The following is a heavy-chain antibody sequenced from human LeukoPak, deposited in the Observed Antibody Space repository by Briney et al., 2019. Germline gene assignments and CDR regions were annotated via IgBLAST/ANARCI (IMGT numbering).Heavy chain of an antibody. V-gene: IGHV4-31*03. CDR2: IYYSGST. D-gene: IGHD6-19*01. J-gene: IGHJ5*02. CDR3: ARGGPEEQWLAENWFDP. CDR1: GGSISSGGYY. Sequence: SETLSLTCTVSGGSISSGGYYWSWIRQHPGKGLEWIGYIYYSGSTYYNPSLKSRVTISVDTSNNQFSLKLSSVTAADTAVYYCARGGPEEQWLAENWFDPWGQGTLVTVSS.